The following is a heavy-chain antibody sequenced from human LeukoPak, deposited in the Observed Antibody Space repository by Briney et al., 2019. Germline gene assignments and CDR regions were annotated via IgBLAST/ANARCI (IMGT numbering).Heavy chain of an antibody. D-gene: IGHD6-19*01. CDR1: GLHFSGTA. Sequence: GGSLRLSCAASGLHFSGTAMSWVHQAPGKGLEWVSAISHDGMNAYYADSVKGRFTISRDNSKKTVSLEMSSLTAADTGVYYCAKDGAQYSSGPECDPRGQGALVTVSP. CDR2: ISHDGMNA. V-gene: IGHV3-23*01. J-gene: IGHJ5*02. CDR3: AKDGAQYSSGPECDP.